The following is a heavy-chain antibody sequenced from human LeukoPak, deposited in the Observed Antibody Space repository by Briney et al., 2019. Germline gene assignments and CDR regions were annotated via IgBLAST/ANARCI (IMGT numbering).Heavy chain of an antibody. J-gene: IGHJ4*02. Sequence: SETLSLTCTVSGGSISSYYWSWIRQPPGKGLEWIGYIYYSGSTNYNPSLKSRVTMSADTSKNQFSLKLRSVTPADTAVYYCATDRGSGWHLDYWGQGTLVTVSS. D-gene: IGHD6-19*01. CDR3: ATDRGSGWHLDY. CDR1: GGSISSYY. CDR2: IYYSGST. V-gene: IGHV4-59*12.